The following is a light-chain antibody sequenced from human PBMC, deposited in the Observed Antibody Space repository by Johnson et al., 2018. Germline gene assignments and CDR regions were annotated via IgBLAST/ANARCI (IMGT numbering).Light chain of an antibody. V-gene: IGLV1-51*02. CDR2: ENN. Sequence: QSVLTQPPSVSAAPGQKVTISCSGSSSNIGNNYVSWYQQLPGTAPKLLIYENNKRPSGIPDRFSGSKSGTSATLSITGLQTGDEADYYCGTGDSSLIAGNVFGTGTKVTVL. CDR3: GTGDSSLIAGNV. CDR1: SSNIGNNY. J-gene: IGLJ1*01.